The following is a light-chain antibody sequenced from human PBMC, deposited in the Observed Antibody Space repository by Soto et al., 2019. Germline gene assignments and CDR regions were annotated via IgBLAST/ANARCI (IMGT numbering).Light chain of an antibody. J-gene: IGKJ1*01. CDR2: DAS. CDR3: QQYSTYSWT. Sequence: DIPMSQSPSTLSASVGDRVTIPCRASQTISNWLAWYQVKPGKAPKLLMHDASSLESGVPSRFSGSASGTEFTLTISSLQPDDFATYFCQQYSTYSWTFGQGTKVDI. V-gene: IGKV1-5*01. CDR1: QTISNW.